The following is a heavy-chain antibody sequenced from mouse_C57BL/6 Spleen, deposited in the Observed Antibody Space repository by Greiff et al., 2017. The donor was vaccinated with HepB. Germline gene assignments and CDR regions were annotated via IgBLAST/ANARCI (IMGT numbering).Heavy chain of an antibody. CDR2: IDPSDSYT. J-gene: IGHJ4*01. CDR3: ARNYGSSYLYAMYY. CDR1: GYTFTSYW. V-gene: IGHV1-59*01. Sequence: QVQLQQPGAELVRPGTSVKLSCKASGYTFTSYWMHWVKQRPGQGLEWIGVIDPSDSYTNYNQKFKGKATLTVDTSSSTAYMQLSSLTSEDSAVYYCARNYGSSYLYAMYYWGQGASVTVAT. D-gene: IGHD1-1*01.